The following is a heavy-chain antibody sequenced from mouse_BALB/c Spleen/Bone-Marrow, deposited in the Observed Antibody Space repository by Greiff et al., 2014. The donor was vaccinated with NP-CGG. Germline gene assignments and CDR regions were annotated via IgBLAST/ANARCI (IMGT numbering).Heavy chain of an antibody. J-gene: IGHJ2*01. CDR2: IYPGNVNT. V-gene: IGHV1-66*01. CDR1: GYTFKSYY. D-gene: IGHD2-10*02. CDR3: ANERYGAYFDY. Sequence: VHLQQSGPELVKPGASVKISCKASGYTFKSYYIHWVKQRPEQGLEWIGRIYPGNVNTKYNEKFKGKATITADTSSNTAYMQLSSLTSEDTAVYFCANERYGAYFDYWGQGTTLTVSA.